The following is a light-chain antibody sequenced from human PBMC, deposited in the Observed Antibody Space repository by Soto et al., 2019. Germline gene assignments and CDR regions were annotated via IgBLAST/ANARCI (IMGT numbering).Light chain of an antibody. CDR1: QNINSH. CDR3: QQSHITTLFT. CDR2: AAS. J-gene: IGKJ2*01. Sequence: DIQMTQSPSSLSASIGDRVTITCRASQNINSHLNWYQQKPGKAPKVLIYAASKLQSGVPSRFSGSGSGTKFTLTISSLEPEDFATYYCQQSHITTLFTFGKGTKLEI. V-gene: IGKV1-39*01.